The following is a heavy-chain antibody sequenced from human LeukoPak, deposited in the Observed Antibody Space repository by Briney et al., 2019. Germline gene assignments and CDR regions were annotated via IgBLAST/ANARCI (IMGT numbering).Heavy chain of an antibody. J-gene: IGHJ4*02. CDR3: ARGPAADTAY. CDR1: GVSISSYY. D-gene: IGHD2-2*01. Sequence: SETLSLACTVSGVSISSYYWSWIRQPPPKGLEWIGYISYSGSTNYNPSLKSRVTMSADTSKNQFSLELSSVTAADTAMYYCARGPAADTAYWGQGTLVTVSS. V-gene: IGHV4-59*01. CDR2: ISYSGST.